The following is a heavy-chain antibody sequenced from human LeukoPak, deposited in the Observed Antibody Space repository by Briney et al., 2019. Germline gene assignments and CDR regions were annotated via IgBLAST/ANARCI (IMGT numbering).Heavy chain of an antibody. J-gene: IGHJ4*02. CDR2: INPNSGGT. D-gene: IGHD3-22*01. Sequence: ASVKVSCKASGYTFTGYYMHWVRQAPGQGLAWMGWINPNSGGTNYAQKFQGRVTMTRDTSISTAYMELSRLRSDDTAVYYCARDQRYYDSSMVDYWGQGTLVTVSS. CDR1: GYTFTGYY. V-gene: IGHV1-2*02. CDR3: ARDQRYYDSSMVDY.